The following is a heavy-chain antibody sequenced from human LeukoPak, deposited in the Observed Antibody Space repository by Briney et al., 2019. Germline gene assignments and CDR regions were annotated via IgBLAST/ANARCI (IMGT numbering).Heavy chain of an antibody. D-gene: IGHD6-19*01. CDR2: IYYSGST. Sequence: ASETLSLTCTVSGGSISSYYWSWIRQPPGKGLEWIGYIYYSGSTNCNPSLKSRVTISVDTSKNQFSLKLSSVTAADTAVYYCARDQAGWSQSTDAFDIWGQGTMVTVSS. CDR3: ARDQAGWSQSTDAFDI. J-gene: IGHJ3*02. CDR1: GGSISSYY. V-gene: IGHV4-59*01.